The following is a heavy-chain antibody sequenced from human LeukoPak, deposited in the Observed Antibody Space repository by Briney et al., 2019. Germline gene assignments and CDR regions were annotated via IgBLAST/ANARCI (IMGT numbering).Heavy chain of an antibody. D-gene: IGHD3-10*01. CDR2: ISGSGGST. CDR3: TRFGELSPLDY. J-gene: IGHJ4*02. V-gene: IGHV3-23*01. Sequence: GGSLRLSCAASGFTFSSYAMSWVRQAPGKGLEWVSAISGSGGSTYYADSVKGRFTISRDNSKNTLYLQMNSLRAEATAVYYCTRFGELSPLDYWGQGTLVSVSS. CDR1: GFTFSSYA.